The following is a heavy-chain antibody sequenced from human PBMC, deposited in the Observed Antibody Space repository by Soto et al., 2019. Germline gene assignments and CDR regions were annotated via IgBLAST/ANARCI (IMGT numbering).Heavy chain of an antibody. V-gene: IGHV4-4*02. CDR2: IYHRVST. CDR1: SGSISSSNW. Sequence: QVQLQESGPGLVKPSGTLSLTCAVSSGSISSSNWWSWVRQPPGKGLEWIGEIYHRVSTNYNPSLKSRVTIPVDKSKNQFSLKLSSVTAADTSVYYCARASHKGSYYFYYMDVWGKGTTVTVSS. CDR3: ARASHKGSYYFYYMDV. J-gene: IGHJ6*03.